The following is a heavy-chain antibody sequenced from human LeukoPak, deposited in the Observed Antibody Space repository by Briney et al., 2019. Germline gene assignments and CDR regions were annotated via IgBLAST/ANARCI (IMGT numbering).Heavy chain of an antibody. CDR3: ARALMVYVYVIDY. CDR1: GDSVTSNSAA. V-gene: IGHV6-1*01. CDR2: TYYRSTWYN. D-gene: IGHD2-8*01. Sequence: SQTLSLTCAISGDSVTSNSAAWNWIRQSPSRGLEWLGRTYYRSTWYNDYAVSVKSRITINPDSSKNQFSLQLNSVTPEDTAVYYCARALMVYVYVIDYWGQGTLVTVSS. J-gene: IGHJ4*02.